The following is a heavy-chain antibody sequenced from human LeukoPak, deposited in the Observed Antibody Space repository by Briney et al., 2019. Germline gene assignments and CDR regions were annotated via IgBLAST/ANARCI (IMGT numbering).Heavy chain of an antibody. CDR2: IYYSGST. CDR1: GGSISSSSYS. J-gene: IGHJ5*02. V-gene: IGHV4-39*01. Sequence: PSETLSLTCTVSGGSISSSSYSWGWIRQPPGKGLEWIGSIYYSGSTYYHPSLKSRVTISVDTSKNQFSLKLRSVTAADTAVYYCARRPRAGWFDPWGQGTLVTVSS. CDR3: ARRPRAGWFDP.